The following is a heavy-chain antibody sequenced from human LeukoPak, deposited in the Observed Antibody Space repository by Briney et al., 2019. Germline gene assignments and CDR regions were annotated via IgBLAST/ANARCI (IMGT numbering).Heavy chain of an antibody. CDR1: GFTVSSNY. CDR3: ARLISGTSYYDILTANYYFDY. J-gene: IGHJ4*02. Sequence: GSLRLSCAASGFTVSSNYMSWVRQAPGKGLEWIGYIYYSGSTNYNPSLKSRVTISVDTSKNQFSLKLSSVTAADTAVYYCARLISGTSYYDILTANYYFDYWGQGTLVTVSS. V-gene: IGHV4-59*02. CDR2: IYYSGST. D-gene: IGHD3-9*01.